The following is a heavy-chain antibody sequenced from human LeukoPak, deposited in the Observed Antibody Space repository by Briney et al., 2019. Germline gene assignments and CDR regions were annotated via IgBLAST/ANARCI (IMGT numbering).Heavy chain of an antibody. D-gene: IGHD4-23*01. CDR2: IYYSGST. V-gene: IGHV4-59*08. CDR1: GGSINNYY. J-gene: IGHJ4*02. Sequence: SETLSLTCTVSGGSINNYYWSWVRPPAGKGLEWIGYIYYSGSTTYNPSLKSRVTISVDTSKNQFSLMLSSVTAADTAVYYCARRTVVLDYWGQGALVTVSS. CDR3: ARRTVVLDY.